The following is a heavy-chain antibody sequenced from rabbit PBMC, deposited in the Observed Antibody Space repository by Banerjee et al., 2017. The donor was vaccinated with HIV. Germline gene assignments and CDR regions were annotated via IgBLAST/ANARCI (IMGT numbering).Heavy chain of an antibody. D-gene: IGHD4-1*01. V-gene: IGHV1S40*01. CDR2: IDTGSSGRT. Sequence: QSLEESGGDLVKPGASLTLTCTASGFSFSSYYYMYWVRQAPGKGLEWIGFIDTGSSGRTYYASWAKGRFTLSKTSSTTVTLQMTSLTAADTATYFCARDLAGVIGWNFNLWGPGTLVTVS. CDR1: GFSFSSYYY. CDR3: ARDLAGVIGWNFNL. J-gene: IGHJ4*01.